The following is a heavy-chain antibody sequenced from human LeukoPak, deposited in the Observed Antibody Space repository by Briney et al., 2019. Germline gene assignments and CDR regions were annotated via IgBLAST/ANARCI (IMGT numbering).Heavy chain of an antibody. Sequence: PGGSLRLSCAVSGFTFSTYYMSWVRQAPGKGLEWVSSISSSSSNIYYADSVKGRFTISRDNAKNSLYLQMNSLRAEDTAVYYCARGYCSSTSCSFDYWGQGTLVTVSS. D-gene: IGHD2-2*01. CDR3: ARGYCSSTSCSFDY. J-gene: IGHJ4*02. V-gene: IGHV3-21*01. CDR2: ISSSSSNI. CDR1: GFTFSTYY.